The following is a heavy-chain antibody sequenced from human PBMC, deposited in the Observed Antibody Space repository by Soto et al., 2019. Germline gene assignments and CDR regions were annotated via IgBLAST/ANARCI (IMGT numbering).Heavy chain of an antibody. Sequence: FMRHPCTVSEFNFSFYSINCVRQTPGKGLEWVSYISSTSSTIYYADSAKGRFTISRDNAKTSLYLQMNSLRAEDTAVYYCARVPIAADEDFDYWGHGTLVTVSS. CDR1: EFNFSFYS. J-gene: IGHJ4*01. CDR2: ISSTSSTI. V-gene: IGHV3-48*01. CDR3: ARVPIAADEDFDY. D-gene: IGHD6-13*01.